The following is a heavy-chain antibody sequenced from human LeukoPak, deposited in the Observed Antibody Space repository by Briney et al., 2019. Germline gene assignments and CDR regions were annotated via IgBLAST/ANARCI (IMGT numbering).Heavy chain of an antibody. J-gene: IGHJ5*02. V-gene: IGHV3-7*01. D-gene: IGHD6-19*01. CDR2: IKQDGSEK. CDR1: GFTFSSYW. CDR3: AREGAVAGIVWFDP. Sequence: GGSLRLSCAASGFTFSSYWMSWARQAPGKGLEWVANIKQDGSEKYYVDSVKGRFTISRDNAKNSLYLQMNSLRAEDTAVYYCAREGAVAGIVWFDPWGQGTLVTVSS.